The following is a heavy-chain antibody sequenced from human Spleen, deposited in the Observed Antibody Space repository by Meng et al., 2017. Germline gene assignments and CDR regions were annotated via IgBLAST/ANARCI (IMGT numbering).Heavy chain of an antibody. CDR2: MSHSGST. V-gene: IGHV4-4*02. Sequence: QVQLQESGPGLVKPSGTLSLTCAGSGGSISSSNWWTWVRQPPGKGLDWIGEMSHSGSTNYNPSLKSRVTISLDESKNQFSLKLNSVTAADTAVYYCARGSFSSGWGIWGQGTLVTVSS. D-gene: IGHD6-19*01. J-gene: IGHJ4*02. CDR1: GGSISSSNW. CDR3: ARGSFSSGWGI.